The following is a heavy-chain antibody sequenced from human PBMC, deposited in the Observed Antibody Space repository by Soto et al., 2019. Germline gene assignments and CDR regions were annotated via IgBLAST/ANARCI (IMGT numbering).Heavy chain of an antibody. Sequence: ASVKVSCKASGYTFTSYYIHWVRQAPGQGLEWMGIINPGGGTTTYAQKFQARVTLTSDTSTSTVYMDLRSLRSEDSAVYYCAREGSIFAPMDAWGQGTTVTVSS. CDR1: GYTFTSYY. J-gene: IGHJ6*02. V-gene: IGHV1-46*01. D-gene: IGHD3-3*01. CDR3: AREGSIFAPMDA. CDR2: INPGGGTT.